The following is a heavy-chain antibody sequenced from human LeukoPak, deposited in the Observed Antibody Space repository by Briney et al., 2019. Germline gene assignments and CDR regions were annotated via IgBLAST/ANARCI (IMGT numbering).Heavy chain of an antibody. Sequence: GSLRLSCAASGFNFRGYFMDWIRQPPGKGLEWIGEINHSGSTNYNPSLKSRVTISVDTSKNQFSLKLSSVTAADTAVYYCARGRSGYDFLTSGWYSGFYFDYWGQGTLVTVSS. CDR3: ARGRSGYDFLTSGWYSGFYFDY. J-gene: IGHJ4*02. V-gene: IGHV4-34*01. CDR2: INHSGST. D-gene: IGHD5-12*01. CDR1: GFNFRGYF.